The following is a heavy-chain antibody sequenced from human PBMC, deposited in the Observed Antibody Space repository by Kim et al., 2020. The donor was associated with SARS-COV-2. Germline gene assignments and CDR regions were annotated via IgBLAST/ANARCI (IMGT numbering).Heavy chain of an antibody. CDR2: IYYSGST. D-gene: IGHD4-17*01. Sequence: SETLSLTCTVSGGSISRSSYYWGWIRQPPGKGLEWIGSIYYSGSTYYNPSLKSRVTISVDTSKNQFSLKVSSVTAADTALYYCAREAPYDDYVELAMDWFDPWGQGTLVTVSS. CDR1: GGSISRSSYY. CDR3: AREAPYDDYVELAMDWFDP. V-gene: IGHV4-39*07. J-gene: IGHJ5*02.